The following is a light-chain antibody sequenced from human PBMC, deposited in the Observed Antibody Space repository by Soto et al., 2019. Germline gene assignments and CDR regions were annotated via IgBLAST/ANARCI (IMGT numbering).Light chain of an antibody. CDR3: QQYNSSGT. J-gene: IGKJ1*01. CDR2: DAS. Sequence: DIQMTQSPSTLSASVGDRVTITCRASQSISSWLAWDQQKPGKAPKLLIYDASSLESGVPSRFIGSGSGTEFTLNISSLHPDDFATYYCQQYNSSGTFGQGTKVEIK. CDR1: QSISSW. V-gene: IGKV1-5*01.